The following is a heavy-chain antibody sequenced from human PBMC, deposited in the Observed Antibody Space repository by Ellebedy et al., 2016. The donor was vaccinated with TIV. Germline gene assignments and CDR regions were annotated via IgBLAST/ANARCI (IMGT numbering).Heavy chain of an antibody. J-gene: IGHJ4*02. V-gene: IGHV5-10-1*01. CDR2: IDPSDSYT. CDR1: KYSFTNYW. D-gene: IGHD4-11*01. CDR3: ARHETVSGPFDY. Sequence: GEFLKISCKGSKYSFTNYWISWVRQTPGKGLECMGTIDPSDSYTNYSPSFQGHVTISADKSISTAYLQWSSLKASDTAMYYCARHETVSGPFDYWGQGTLVTVSS.